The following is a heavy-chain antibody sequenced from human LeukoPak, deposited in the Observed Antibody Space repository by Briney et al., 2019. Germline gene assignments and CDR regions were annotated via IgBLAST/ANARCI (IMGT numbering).Heavy chain of an antibody. D-gene: IGHD1-26*01. CDR3: ARESGAFSPFGF. CDR2: VHLSGAS. V-gene: IGHV4-4*02. J-gene: IGHJ4*02. CDR1: GGSILSTNW. Sequence: SGSLSLTCAVSGGSILSTNWWSWVRQPPGKGLEWIGEVHLSGASNYNPSLKNRVGMSIDKSRNHLSLELTSVTAADTAIYYCARESGAFSPFGFWGQGTLVTVSS.